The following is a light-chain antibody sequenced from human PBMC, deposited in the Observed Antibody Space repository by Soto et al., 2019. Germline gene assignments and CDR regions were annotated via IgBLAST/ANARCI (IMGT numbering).Light chain of an antibody. V-gene: IGLV1-40*02. J-gene: IGLJ1*01. CDR2: GNS. Sequence: QSVVTPPPSVTGAPGQMVTISCTGSSSNIGAGYDVHWYQQLPGTAPKLLIYGNSNRPSGVPDRCSGSKSGTSASLAITGLQAEDEADYYCQSYDSSLSGSYVFGTGTKVTVL. CDR1: SSNIGAGYD. CDR3: QSYDSSLSGSYV.